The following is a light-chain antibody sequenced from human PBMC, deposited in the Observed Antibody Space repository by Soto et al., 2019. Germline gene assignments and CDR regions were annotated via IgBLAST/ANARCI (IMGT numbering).Light chain of an antibody. CDR1: SSNIGSDT. J-gene: IGLJ3*02. Sequence: QAVVTQPPSASGTPGQRVTISCSGSSSNIGSDTVNWYQQVPGTAPKLLIYGNDHRPSGVPDRFSASKSGTSASLAISGVRSEDEAFYYCATWSDSLKGWVFGGGTKLTVL. CDR3: ATWSDSLKGWV. CDR2: GND. V-gene: IGLV1-44*01.